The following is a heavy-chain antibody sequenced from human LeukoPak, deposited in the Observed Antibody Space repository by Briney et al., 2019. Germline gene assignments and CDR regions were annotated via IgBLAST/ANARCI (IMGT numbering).Heavy chain of an antibody. J-gene: IGHJ4*02. Sequence: GGSLRLSCAASGFTVSNNYMSWVRQAPGKGLEWVSVIYSGDNTYYVESVKGRFTISRDNSKNTLFLQMNRLRAEDTAVYYCAGRRVLDTSFDYWGQGTLVTVSS. V-gene: IGHV3-66*02. CDR1: GFTVSNNY. CDR2: IYSGDNT. D-gene: IGHD2-8*01. CDR3: AGRRVLDTSFDY.